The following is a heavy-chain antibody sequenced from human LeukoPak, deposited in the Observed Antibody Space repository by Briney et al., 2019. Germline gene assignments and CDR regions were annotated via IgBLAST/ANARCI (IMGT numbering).Heavy chain of an antibody. V-gene: IGHV4-38-2*02. Sequence: RASETLSLTCTVSGDSISSSYYWGWIRQPPGKGLEWIGSISDSGSAYYNPSLKSRVVISVDPSKKQFSLKLSSVTAADTAVYYCARDNDDSSGTPGDYWGQGTLVTVSS. CDR1: GDSISSSYY. CDR3: ARDNDDSSGTPGDY. J-gene: IGHJ4*02. CDR2: ISDSGSA. D-gene: IGHD3-22*01.